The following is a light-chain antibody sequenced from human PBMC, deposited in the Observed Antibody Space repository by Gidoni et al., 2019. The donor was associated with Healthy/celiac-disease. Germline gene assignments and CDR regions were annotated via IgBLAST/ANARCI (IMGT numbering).Light chain of an antibody. CDR3: QQYGSSRWT. CDR2: GAS. V-gene: IGKV3-20*01. Sequence: EIVLTQSPGTLSLSPGERATLSCRASQSVSSSYLAWYQQKPGQAPRLLPYGASSRATGIPDRFSGSGSGTDFTLTISRLEPEDFAVYYCQQYGSSRWTFGQGTKVEIK. J-gene: IGKJ1*01. CDR1: QSVSSSY.